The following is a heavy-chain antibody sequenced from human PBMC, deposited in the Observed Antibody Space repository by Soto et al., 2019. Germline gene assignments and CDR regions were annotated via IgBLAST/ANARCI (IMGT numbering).Heavy chain of an antibody. Sequence: EVQLLESGGGLLQPGGSLRLSCAASGFTFSTYAMSWVRQPPGKGLQWVSTISPSGGSTYYADSMKGQFSISRDNSKSTLYLQINSLRADDTAVYYCAKPTRPTVAPLNYYYAMDVWGQGTTVTVSS. CDR1: GFTFSTYA. V-gene: IGHV3-23*01. CDR2: ISPSGGST. D-gene: IGHD4-17*01. CDR3: AKPTRPTVAPLNYYYAMDV. J-gene: IGHJ6*02.